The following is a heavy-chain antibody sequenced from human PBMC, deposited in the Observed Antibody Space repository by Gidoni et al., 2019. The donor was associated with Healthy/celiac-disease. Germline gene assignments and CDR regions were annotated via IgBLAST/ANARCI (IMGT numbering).Heavy chain of an antibody. V-gene: IGHV3-7*01. Sequence: VQLVESGGGLVQPGGSLRLSCAASGFTFSSYWMSWVRQAPGKGLEWVANIKQDGSEKYYVDSVKGRFTISRDNAKNSLYLQMNSLRAEDTAVYYCARGGSGYYGEYYFDYWGQGTLVTVSS. CDR2: IKQDGSEK. D-gene: IGHD3-22*01. CDR1: GFTFSSYW. J-gene: IGHJ4*02. CDR3: ARGGSGYYGEYYFDY.